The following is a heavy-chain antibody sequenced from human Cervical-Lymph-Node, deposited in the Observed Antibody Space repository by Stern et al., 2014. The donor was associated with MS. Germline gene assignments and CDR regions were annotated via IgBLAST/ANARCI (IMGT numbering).Heavy chain of an antibody. Sequence: VQLVESGPGLVKPSETLSLTCSISGGSVNSNRYYWGWIRQPPGKGLEWIGIIYYSGATFYNPSLKSRVSLSLATSKNQFSPDLTSVPAADTAVYYCGRAGLDDTFDVWGQGTMVTVSS. V-gene: IGHV4-39*01. CDR1: GGSVNSNRYY. CDR3: GRAGLDDTFDV. CDR2: IYYSGAT. J-gene: IGHJ3*01. D-gene: IGHD3/OR15-3a*01.